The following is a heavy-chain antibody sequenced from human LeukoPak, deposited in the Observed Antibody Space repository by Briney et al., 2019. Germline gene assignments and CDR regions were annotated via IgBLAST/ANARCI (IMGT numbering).Heavy chain of an antibody. V-gene: IGHV1-2*02. J-gene: IGHJ4*02. Sequence: ASVKVSCKASGYTFTGYYMHWVRQAPGRGLEWMGWINPNSGGTNYAQKFQGRVTMTRDTSISTAYMELSRLRSDDTAVYYCARVEFDGYYDSSGYFDYWGQGTLVTVSS. D-gene: IGHD3-22*01. CDR3: ARVEFDGYYDSSGYFDY. CDR1: GYTFTGYY. CDR2: INPNSGGT.